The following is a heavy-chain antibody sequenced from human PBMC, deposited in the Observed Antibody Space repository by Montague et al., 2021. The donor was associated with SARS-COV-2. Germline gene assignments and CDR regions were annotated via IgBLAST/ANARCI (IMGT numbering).Heavy chain of an antibody. CDR1: GGSVGGYY. V-gene: IGHV4-59*02. Sequence: SETLSLTCSVSGGSVGGYYWSWLRQPPGKGLEWIGHILYSKSNTYNPSFKSRVTISIDTPKNQFSLKLSSVTAADTAVYYCARRHDPSGTYSLPYWGQGTLVTVSS. CDR3: ARRHDPSGTYSLPY. D-gene: IGHD3-10*01. J-gene: IGHJ4*02. CDR2: ILYSKSN.